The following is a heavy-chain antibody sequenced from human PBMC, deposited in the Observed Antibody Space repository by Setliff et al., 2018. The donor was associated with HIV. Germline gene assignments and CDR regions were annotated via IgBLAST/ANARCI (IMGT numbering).Heavy chain of an antibody. CDR3: ARAAAGNTGPFDL. CDR1: GFSISSRYY. J-gene: IGHJ4*02. CDR2: IYYSGST. D-gene: IGHD4-17*01. V-gene: IGHV4-38-2*01. Sequence: SETLSLTCDVSGFSISSRYYWGWIRQSPGKGLEWIGYIYYSGSTYYHPSLKSRVTISVDTSKNHFSLKLTSVTASDTAVYYCARAAAGNTGPFDLWGQGSPVTVSS.